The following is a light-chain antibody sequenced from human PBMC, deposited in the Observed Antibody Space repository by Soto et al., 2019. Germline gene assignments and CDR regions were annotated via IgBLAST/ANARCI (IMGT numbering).Light chain of an antibody. J-gene: IGLJ1*01. CDR3: SSYTSSSTRV. V-gene: IGLV2-14*03. Sequence: QSALTQPASVSGSPGQSITISCTGTSSDVGAYDYVSWYQQHPDKAPKLMIYEVSNRPSGVSNRFSGSKSVNTATLTISGLKAEDEADDYCSSYTSSSTRVFGPGTKLTVL. CDR2: EVS. CDR1: SSDVGAYDY.